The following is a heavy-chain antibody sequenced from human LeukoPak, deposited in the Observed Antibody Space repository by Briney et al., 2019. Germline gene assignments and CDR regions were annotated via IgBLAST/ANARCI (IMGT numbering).Heavy chain of an antibody. CDR2: INTEGVTA. CDR1: GFMFSSYA. CDR3: ARDFGYGESPLDY. V-gene: IGHV3-74*01. D-gene: IGHD3-10*01. Sequence: GGSLRLSCVASGFMFSSYAMNWVRQAPGKGLVWVACINTEGVTARHADSVKGRFTISRDNGQNTLYLQMTSLRAEDTGVYYCARDFGYGESPLDYWGQGTLVTVSS. J-gene: IGHJ4*02.